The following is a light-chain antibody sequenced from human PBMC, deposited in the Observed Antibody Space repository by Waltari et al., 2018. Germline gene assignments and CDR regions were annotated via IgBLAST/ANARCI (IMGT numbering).Light chain of an antibody. CDR3: SSYAGGNNLL. V-gene: IGLV2-23*02. Sequence: QSALPQPASVSGSPGQSITISCSGPNSDVGVYDFVTWYQHHPGKAPKLIIYDVTKGPSGVSNRFSGSKSGNTASLTISGLQAEDEADYYCSSYAGGNNLLFGGGTKVTVL. CDR2: DVT. J-gene: IGLJ2*01. CDR1: NSDVGVYDF.